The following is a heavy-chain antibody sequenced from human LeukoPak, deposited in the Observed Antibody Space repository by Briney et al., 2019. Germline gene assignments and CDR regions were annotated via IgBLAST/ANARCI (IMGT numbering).Heavy chain of an antibody. CDR3: ARQVSWSTSGGNWFDP. Sequence: SETLSLTCAVSGYSISSGYYWGWIRQPPGKGLEWIGSIYHSGNTYHNPSFKSRVTISVDTSKNQFSLKLSSVTAADTAVYYCARQVSWSTSGGNWFDPWGQGTLVTVSS. CDR2: IYHSGNT. J-gene: IGHJ5*02. V-gene: IGHV4-38-2*01. D-gene: IGHD3-3*01. CDR1: GYSISSGYY.